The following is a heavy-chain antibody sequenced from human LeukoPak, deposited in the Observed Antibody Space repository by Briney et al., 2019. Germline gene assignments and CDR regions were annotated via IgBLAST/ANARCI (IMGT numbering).Heavy chain of an antibody. D-gene: IGHD2-15*01. Sequence: GSLRLSCAASGFTFSSYSMNWVRQAPGKGLEWVSSISSSSSYIYYADSVKGRFTISRDNTKNSLYLQMNSLRAEDTAVYYCAKDGAPYCRGGTCYSAADYWGQGTLVTVSS. CDR3: AKDGAPYCRGGTCYSAADY. V-gene: IGHV3-21*01. J-gene: IGHJ4*02. CDR2: ISSSSSYI. CDR1: GFTFSSYS.